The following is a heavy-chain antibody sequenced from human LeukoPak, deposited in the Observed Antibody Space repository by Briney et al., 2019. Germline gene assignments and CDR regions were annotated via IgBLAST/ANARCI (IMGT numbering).Heavy chain of an antibody. Sequence: SGTLSLTCTVSGGSISSSNYYWGWIRQPPGKGLEWIGSIYYSGRTYYNPSLKSRVTISVDTSKNQFSLKLSSVTAADTAVYFCARHTYSGYDYPFDYWGQGTLVTVSS. CDR3: ARHTYSGYDYPFDY. J-gene: IGHJ4*02. CDR2: IYYSGRT. D-gene: IGHD5-12*01. CDR1: GGSISSSNYY. V-gene: IGHV4-39*01.